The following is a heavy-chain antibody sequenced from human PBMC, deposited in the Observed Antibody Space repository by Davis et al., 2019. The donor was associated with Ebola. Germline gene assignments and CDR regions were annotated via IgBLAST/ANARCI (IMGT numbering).Heavy chain of an antibody. J-gene: IGHJ6*02. Sequence: GSLRLSCAVYGGSFSGYYWSWIRQPPGKGLEWTGEINHSGSTNYNPSLKSRVTISVDTSKNQFSLKLSSVTAADTAVYYCASLGGIAAAGTLYYYYGMDVWGQGTTVTVSS. CDR2: INHSGST. CDR3: ASLGGIAAAGTLYYYYGMDV. D-gene: IGHD6-13*01. CDR1: GGSFSGYY. V-gene: IGHV4-34*01.